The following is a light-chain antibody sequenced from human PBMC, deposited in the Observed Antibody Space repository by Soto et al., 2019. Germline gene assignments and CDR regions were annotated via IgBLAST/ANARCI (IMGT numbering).Light chain of an antibody. CDR1: QSISRY. CDR2: AAS. Sequence: DIQMTQSPSSLSASVGDRVTITCRASQSISRYLNWYQQKPGKAPKLLIYAASSLQSGVPSRFSGSGSGTDFTLTISSLQPEDFATYFCQKYNNWPPDRTFGQGTKVEIK. V-gene: IGKV1-39*02. J-gene: IGKJ1*01. CDR3: QKYNNWPPDRT.